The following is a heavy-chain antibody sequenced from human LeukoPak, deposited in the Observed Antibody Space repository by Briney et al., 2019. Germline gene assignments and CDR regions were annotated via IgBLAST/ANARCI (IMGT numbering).Heavy chain of an antibody. CDR2: IKEDGSEK. V-gene: IGHV3-7*01. CDR3: ARDPKFLGPI. Sequence: GGSLRLSCAASGFTFSSYWMNWVRQAPGEGLEWVANIKEDGSEKYYVDSVKGRFNIPRDNAKKSLYLQMINLRVEDTAVYYCARDPKFLGPIWGQGTMVTVSP. D-gene: IGHD3-3*01. J-gene: IGHJ3*02. CDR1: GFTFSSYW.